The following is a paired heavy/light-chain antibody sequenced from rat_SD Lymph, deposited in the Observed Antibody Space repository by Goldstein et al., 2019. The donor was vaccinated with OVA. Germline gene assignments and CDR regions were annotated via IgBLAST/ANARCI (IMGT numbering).Light chain of an antibody. Sequence: IQMTQSPASLSASLGETVSIECLASEGISNSLAWYQQKPGKSPQLLIYGASSLQDGVPSRFSGSGSGTHYSLKISDMQPEDEGVYFCQQGHRYPTFGSGTKLEIK. V-gene: IGKV12S11*01. CDR3: QQGHRYPT. CDR2: GAS. J-gene: IGKJ5*01. CDR1: EGISNS.
Heavy chain of an antibody. Sequence: QVTLKESGPGMLQPSQTLSLTCSFSGFSLTTSGMIVSWIRQPTGKSLEWLAAIDWDGDNYYNSSLKSRLTVSKDTSNTLVFLKLTSVDIADTATYYCARRHLSLTFTTDFYFDFWGQGVMVTVSS. CDR1: GFSLTTSGMI. CDR2: IDWDGDN. D-gene: IGHD1-6*01. V-gene: IGHV8S18*01. J-gene: IGHJ2*01. CDR3: ARRHLSLTFTTDFYFDF.